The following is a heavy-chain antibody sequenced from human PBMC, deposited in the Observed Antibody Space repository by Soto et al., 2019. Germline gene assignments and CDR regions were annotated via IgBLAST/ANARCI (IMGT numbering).Heavy chain of an antibody. CDR3: ARGSYCSSTSCSPWP. CDR1: GFTFSDYY. V-gene: IGHV3-11*06. J-gene: IGHJ5*02. Sequence: SLRLSCAASGFTFSDYYMSWIRQAPGKGLEWVSYFSSSSSYTNYADSVKGRFTISRDNAKNSLYLQMNSLRAEDTAVYYCARGSYCSSTSCSPWPWGQGTLVTVSS. D-gene: IGHD2-2*01. CDR2: FSSSSSYT.